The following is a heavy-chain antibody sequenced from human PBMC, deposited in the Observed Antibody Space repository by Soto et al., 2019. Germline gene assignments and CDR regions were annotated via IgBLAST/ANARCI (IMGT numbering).Heavy chain of an antibody. V-gene: IGHV4-59*08. J-gene: IGHJ3*02. CDR1: GGSINSYY. CDR3: ARLYGLDAFDI. CDR2: IYYSGST. D-gene: IGHD3-16*02. Sequence: SETLSLTCTVSGGSINSYYWSWIRQPPGKGLEWIGYIYYSGSTNYNPSLKSRVTISVDTSKNQFSLKLSSVTAADTAVYYCARLYGLDAFDIWGQGSMVTVSS.